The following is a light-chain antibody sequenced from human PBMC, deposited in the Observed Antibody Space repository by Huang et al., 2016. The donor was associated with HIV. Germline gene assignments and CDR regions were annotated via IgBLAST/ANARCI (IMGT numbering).Light chain of an antibody. Sequence: EIVLTQSPSTLSLSPGERATLSCRASQSVSSTYLIWYQQKPGQAPRLLIYGASSRASGIPDRVSGSGSGPDFTLTISSLEPEDFAVYYCQQYGSSPPWTFGQGTKVEIK. J-gene: IGKJ1*01. CDR3: QQYGSSPPWT. CDR2: GAS. CDR1: QSVSSTY. V-gene: IGKV3-20*01.